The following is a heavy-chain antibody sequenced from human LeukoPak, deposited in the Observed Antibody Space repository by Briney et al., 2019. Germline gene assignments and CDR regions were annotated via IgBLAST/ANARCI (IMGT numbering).Heavy chain of an antibody. V-gene: IGHV4-34*01. CDR3: ASGGPDGYYDILTGYPDWYFDL. D-gene: IGHD3-9*01. J-gene: IGHJ2*01. CDR1: GGSFSGYY. CDR2: INHSGST. Sequence: PSETLSLTCAVYGGSFSGYYWSWIRQPPGKGLEWIGEINHSGSTNYNPSLKSRVTISVDTSKNQFSLKLSSVTAADTAVYYCASGGPDGYYDILTGYPDWYFDLWGRGTLVTVSS.